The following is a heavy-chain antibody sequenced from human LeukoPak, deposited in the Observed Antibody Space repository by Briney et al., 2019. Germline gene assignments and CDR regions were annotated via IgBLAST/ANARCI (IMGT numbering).Heavy chain of an antibody. CDR3: ARQRGGSYYGDTYYFDY. CDR2: ILYSGRT. Sequence: SGTLSLTCTVSGDSISSGNYYWGWIRQPPGKGLEWIGSILYSGRTYYNPSLKSRVTISVDTSKNQFSLKLSSVTAADTAMYYCARQRGGSYYGDTYYFDYWGQGTLVTVSP. J-gene: IGHJ4*02. V-gene: IGHV4-39*07. CDR1: GDSISSGNYY. D-gene: IGHD1-26*01.